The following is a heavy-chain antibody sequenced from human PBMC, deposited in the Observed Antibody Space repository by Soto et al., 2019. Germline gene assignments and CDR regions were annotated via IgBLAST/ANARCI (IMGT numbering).Heavy chain of an antibody. CDR2: IDWDDDK. V-gene: IGHV2-70*01. D-gene: IGHD2-21*02. CDR1: GFSLSTSGMC. J-gene: IGHJ4*02. CDR3: ARIPPGRDGGNSAGFDY. Sequence: SGPTLVNPTHTLTLTCTFSGFSLSTSGMCVSWIRQPPGKALEWLALIDWDDDKYYSTSLKTRLTISKDTSKNQVVLTMTNMDPVDTATYYCARIPPGRDGGNSAGFDYWGQGTLVTVSS.